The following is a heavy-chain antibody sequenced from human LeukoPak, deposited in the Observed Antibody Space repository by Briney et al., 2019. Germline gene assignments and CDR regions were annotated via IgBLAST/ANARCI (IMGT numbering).Heavy chain of an antibody. CDR1: GFTVSSNY. CDR2: INQAGTES. J-gene: IGHJ4*02. D-gene: IGHD1-1*01. CDR3: GRENWSIDY. V-gene: IGHV3-7*01. Sequence: GGSLRLSCAASGFTVSSNYMSWVRQAPGKGLEWVANINQAGTESYYVDSVKGRFTFSRDNAKNSVYLQMNNLRAEDTAVYYCGRENWSIDYWGQGTLVTVSS.